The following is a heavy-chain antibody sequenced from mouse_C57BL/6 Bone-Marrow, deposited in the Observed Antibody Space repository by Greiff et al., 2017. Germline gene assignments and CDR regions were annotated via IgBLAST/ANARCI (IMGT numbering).Heavy chain of an antibody. CDR3: AGERLRPAWFAY. J-gene: IGHJ3*01. CDR1: GFTFSSYA. CDR2: ISDGGSYT. D-gene: IGHD3-2*02. Sequence: EVKLMESGGGLVKPGGSLKFSCAASGFTFSSYAMSWVRQTPEKRLEWVATISDGGSYTYYPDNVKGRFTISRDNAKNNLYLQMSHLKSEDTAMYYWAGERLRPAWFAYWGQGTLVTVSA. V-gene: IGHV5-4*01.